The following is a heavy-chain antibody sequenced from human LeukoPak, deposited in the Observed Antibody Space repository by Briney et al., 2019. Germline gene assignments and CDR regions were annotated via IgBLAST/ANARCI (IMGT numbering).Heavy chain of an antibody. D-gene: IGHD6-13*01. CDR2: INWNGGST. J-gene: IGHJ6*03. Sequence: GGSLRLSCAASGFTFDDYGMSWVRHAPGKGLEWVSGINWNGGSTGYADSVKGRFTISRDNAKNSLYLQMNSLRAEDTALYYCARVRYSSSWYAKMGYYMDVWGKGTTVTVSS. CDR3: ARVRYSSSWYAKMGYYMDV. V-gene: IGHV3-20*04. CDR1: GFTFDDYG.